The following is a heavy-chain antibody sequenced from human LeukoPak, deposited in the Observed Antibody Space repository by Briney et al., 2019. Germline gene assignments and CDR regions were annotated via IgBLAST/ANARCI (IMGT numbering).Heavy chain of an antibody. V-gene: IGHV1-69*04. Sequence: EASVTVSCKASGGTFSSYAISWVRQAPGQGGEWMGGIIPILGIANYAQNFPGPVTITADNSTTTAYLELSSLISEDTAVYYCATDFVGIVGAIGPPHSYYYYCLDLWGQGTPVTVSS. CDR3: ATDFVGIVGAIGPPHSYYYYCLDL. CDR1: GGTFSSYA. CDR2: IIPILGIA. D-gene: IGHD1-26*01. J-gene: IGHJ6*02.